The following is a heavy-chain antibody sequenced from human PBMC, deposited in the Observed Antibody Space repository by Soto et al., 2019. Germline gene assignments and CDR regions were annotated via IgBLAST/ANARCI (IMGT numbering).Heavy chain of an antibody. CDR2: INPVFGPA. CDR1: GGSFSNYG. D-gene: IGHD3-10*02. V-gene: IGHV1-69*06. Sequence: QVQLVHSGAEVKKPGSSVRVSCKTSGGSFSNYGISWVRQAPGQGLEWMGGINPVFGPANYARKLQGRLTITADTSSSIAYMDLPGLPSEDTAVYYSARGPHVIEGVSVYVLVPFNWFDPGGQGTLVTVTS. J-gene: IGHJ5*02. CDR3: ARGPHVIEGVSVYVLVPFNWFDP.